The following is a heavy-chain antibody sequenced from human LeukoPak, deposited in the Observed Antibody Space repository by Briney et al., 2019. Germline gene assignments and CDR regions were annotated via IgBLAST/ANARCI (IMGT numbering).Heavy chain of an antibody. J-gene: IGHJ4*02. CDR2: IIPISPTP. V-gene: IGHV1-69*05. CDR1: GGSFSTYG. D-gene: IGHD1-26*01. CDR3: ARGRGRYFEDFDY. Sequence: ASVKVSCKASGGSFSTYGITWVRQAPGQGLEWMGRIIPISPTPNYAQKFQGRVTITTDESTSSAYMELSSLRSDDTAVYYCARGRGRYFEDFDYWGQGTLVTVSS.